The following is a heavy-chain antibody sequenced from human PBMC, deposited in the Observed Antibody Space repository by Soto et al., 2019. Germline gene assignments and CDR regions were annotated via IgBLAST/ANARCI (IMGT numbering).Heavy chain of an antibody. CDR3: AKYSGSYYEGVAFDY. Sequence: GGSLRLSCAASGFTFRSFTMNWVRQAPGKGLEWVSTISSNSAYIYYTDALRGRFTISRDNSKNTLYLQMNSLRAEDTAVYYCAKYSGSYYEGVAFDYWGQGTLVTVSS. D-gene: IGHD1-26*01. CDR1: GFTFRSFT. J-gene: IGHJ4*02. V-gene: IGHV3-21*04. CDR2: ISSNSAYI.